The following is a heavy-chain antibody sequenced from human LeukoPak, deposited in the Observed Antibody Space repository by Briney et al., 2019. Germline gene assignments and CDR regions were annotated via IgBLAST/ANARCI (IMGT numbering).Heavy chain of an antibody. Sequence: GGSLRLSCAASGFTVSSNYMSWVRQAPGKGLEWVSVIYSGGSTYYADSVKGRFTISRDNSKNTLYLQMNGLRAEDTAVYYCASHTAYCGGDCYSNWGQGTLVTVSS. CDR3: ASHTAYCGGDCYSN. D-gene: IGHD2-21*02. J-gene: IGHJ4*02. CDR2: IYSGGST. CDR1: GFTVSSNY. V-gene: IGHV3-53*01.